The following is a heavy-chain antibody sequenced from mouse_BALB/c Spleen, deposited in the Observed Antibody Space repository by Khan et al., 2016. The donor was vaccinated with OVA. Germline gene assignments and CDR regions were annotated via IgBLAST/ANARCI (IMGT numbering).Heavy chain of an antibody. D-gene: IGHD2-1*01. Sequence: QIQLVQSGPELKKPGETVRISCKAYGYTFTDYGLNWMKQAPGKGLKWMGWINTYIGEPTYADDFTGRFAFSLEASASTALLQLNNLKNEDMATYFCARSRGNVLLDYWGQGTTLTVSA. CDR2: INTYIGEP. J-gene: IGHJ2*01. CDR3: ARSRGNVLLDY. CDR1: GYTFTDYG. V-gene: IGHV9-1*02.